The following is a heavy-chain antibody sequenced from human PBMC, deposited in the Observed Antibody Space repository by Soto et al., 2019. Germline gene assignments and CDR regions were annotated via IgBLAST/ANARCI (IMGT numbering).Heavy chain of an antibody. D-gene: IGHD2-15*01. CDR3: AREWSGGRRDGNPDKYYGMDV. J-gene: IGHJ6*02. V-gene: IGHV4-31*03. CDR1: GGSISSGSFY. CDR2: VYYSWDS. Sequence: QVQLQESGPGLVKPSQPLSLTCTVSGGSISSGSFYWTWIRQHPGKGLEFLGYVYYSWDSYYNPSLRRRVIISLDTSKNLFSLRLNSVTAADTAVYYCAREWSGGRRDGNPDKYYGMDVWGQGTKVTVSS.